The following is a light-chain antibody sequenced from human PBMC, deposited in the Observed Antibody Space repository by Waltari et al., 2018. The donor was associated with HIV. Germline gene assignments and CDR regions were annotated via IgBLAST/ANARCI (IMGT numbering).Light chain of an antibody. CDR1: QSVLYSSNNRNY. CDR2: WAS. Sequence: DIVMTQSPDSLAVSLGERATLSCQSNQSVLYSSNNRNYLEWYQQKPGQPPKLLIYWASSRESGVPDRFSGSGSGTDFTLTISSLQAEDVAAYYCQQFYSTQYTFGQGTKLEIK. J-gene: IGKJ2*01. CDR3: QQFYSTQYT. V-gene: IGKV4-1*01.